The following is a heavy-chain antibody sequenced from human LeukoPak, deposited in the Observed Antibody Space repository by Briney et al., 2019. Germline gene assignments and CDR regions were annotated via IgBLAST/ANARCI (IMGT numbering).Heavy chain of an antibody. CDR3: AKDRGYSYGISEY. V-gene: IGHV3-23*01. J-gene: IGHJ4*02. CDR2: ISETGRST. CDR1: GFAFSTFA. Sequence: GGSLRLSCVASGFAFSTFAMNWVRQAPGKGLEWVSTISETGRSTYYADSVKGQFTISRDNSKNTLYLQMNSLRAEDTAVYYCAKDRGYSYGISEYWGQGTLVTVSS. D-gene: IGHD5-18*01.